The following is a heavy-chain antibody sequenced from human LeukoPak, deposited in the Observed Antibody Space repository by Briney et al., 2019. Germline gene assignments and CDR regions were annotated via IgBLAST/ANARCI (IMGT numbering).Heavy chain of an antibody. CDR2: IWYDGSNK. J-gene: IGHJ4*02. CDR3: AAPKARD. V-gene: IGHV3-33*08. CDR1: GFTFSSYA. Sequence: GRSLRLSCAASGFTFSSYAMHWVRQAPGKGLEWVAVIWYDGSNKYYADSVKGRFTISRDNSKNTLYLQMNSLRAEDTAVYCCAAPKARDWGQGTLVTVSS.